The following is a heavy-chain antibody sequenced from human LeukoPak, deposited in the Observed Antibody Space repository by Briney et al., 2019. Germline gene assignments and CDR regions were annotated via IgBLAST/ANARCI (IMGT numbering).Heavy chain of an antibody. J-gene: IGHJ4*02. V-gene: IGHV4-30-4*08. D-gene: IGHD2-2*02. CDR1: GGSISSGDYY. CDR3: ARDPKGYCSSTSCYTPYY. CDR2: IYYSGCT. Sequence: SQTLSLTCTVAGGSISSGDYYWSWIRQPPGKGLEWIGYIYYSGCTYYNPSLKSRVTISVDTSKNQFSLKLSSVTAADTAVYYCARDPKGYCSSTSCYTPYYWVQGTLVTVSS.